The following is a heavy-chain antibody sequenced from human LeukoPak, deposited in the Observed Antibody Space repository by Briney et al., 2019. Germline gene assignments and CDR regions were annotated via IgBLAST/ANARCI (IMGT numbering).Heavy chain of an antibody. J-gene: IGHJ4*02. CDR1: GFTFSSYG. CDR2: IWYDGSNK. Sequence: QSGGSLRLSCAASGFTFSSYGMHWVRQAPGKGLEWVAVIWYDGSNKYYADSVKGRFTISRDNSKNTLYLQMNSLRAEDTAVYYCASGYCSSTSCYTGLDYWGQGTLVTVSS. D-gene: IGHD2-2*02. CDR3: ASGYCSSTSCYTGLDY. V-gene: IGHV3-33*08.